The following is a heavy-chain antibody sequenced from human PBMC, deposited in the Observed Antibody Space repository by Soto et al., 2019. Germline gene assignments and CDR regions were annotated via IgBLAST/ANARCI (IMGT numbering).Heavy chain of an antibody. CDR2: ISGSGGST. V-gene: IGHV3-23*01. D-gene: IGHD2-15*01. CDR3: AKDDPASPCSGGSCYSSGSFDP. CDR1: GFTFSSYA. J-gene: IGHJ5*02. Sequence: QPGGSLRLSCAASGFTFSSYAMSWVRQAPGKGLEWVSAISGSGGSTYYADSVKGRFTISRDNSKNTLYLQMNSLRAEDTAVYYCAKDDPASPCSGGSCYSSGSFDPWGQGTLVTVSS.